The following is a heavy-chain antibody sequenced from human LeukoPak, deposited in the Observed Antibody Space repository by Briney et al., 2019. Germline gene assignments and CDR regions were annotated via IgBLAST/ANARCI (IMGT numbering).Heavy chain of an antibody. CDR3: ARVNGDYDTVY. V-gene: IGHV4-34*01. Sequence: SETLSLTCAVYGGSFSGYYWSWIRQPPGKGLEWIGEINHSGSTNYNPSLKSRVTISVDTSKNQFSLKLSSVTAADTAVYYCARVNGDYDTVYWGQGTLVTVSS. CDR1: GGSFSGYY. CDR2: INHSGST. J-gene: IGHJ4*02. D-gene: IGHD4-17*01.